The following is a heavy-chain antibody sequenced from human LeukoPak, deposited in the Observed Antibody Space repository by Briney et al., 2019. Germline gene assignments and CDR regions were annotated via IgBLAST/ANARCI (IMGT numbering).Heavy chain of an antibody. J-gene: IGHJ4*02. CDR3: ARHSRHYYDSSGYPYHFDY. CDR2: IYTSGST. CDR1: GGSISSYY. V-gene: IGHV4-4*09. Sequence: SETLSLTCTVSGGSISSYYWSWIRQPPGKGLEWIGYIYTSGSTNYNPSLKSRVTISVDTSKNQFSLKLSSVTAADTAVYYCARHSRHYYDSSGYPYHFDYWGQGTLVTVSS. D-gene: IGHD3-22*01.